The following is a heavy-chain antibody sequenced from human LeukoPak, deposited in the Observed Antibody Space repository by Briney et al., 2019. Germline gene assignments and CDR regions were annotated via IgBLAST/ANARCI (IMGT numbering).Heavy chain of an antibody. CDR2: ISGSGGST. D-gene: IGHD6-19*01. Sequence: GGSLRLSCVASGFTFSCYAMSWVRQAPGKGVEWVSAISGSGGSTYYADSVKGRFTISRDNSKNTLYLQKNSLRAEDTAVYYCAKDDWSSGPLDYWGQGTLVTVSS. V-gene: IGHV3-23*01. J-gene: IGHJ4*02. CDR1: GFTFSCYA. CDR3: AKDDWSSGPLDY.